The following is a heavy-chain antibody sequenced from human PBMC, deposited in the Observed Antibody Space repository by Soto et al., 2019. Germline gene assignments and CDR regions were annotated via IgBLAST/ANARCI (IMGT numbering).Heavy chain of an antibody. CDR3: AGIVQPSYYYGMDV. J-gene: IGHJ6*02. CDR1: GGTFSSYA. V-gene: IGHV1-69*12. Sequence: QVQLVQSGAEVQKPGSSVKVSCKASGGTFSSYAISWVRQAPGQGLEWMGGIIPIFGTANYAQKFQGRVTIAADESTSKAYMELSSLRSEDTVVYYCAGIVQPSYYYGMDVWGQGTTVTVSS. D-gene: IGHD3-22*01. CDR2: IIPIFGTA.